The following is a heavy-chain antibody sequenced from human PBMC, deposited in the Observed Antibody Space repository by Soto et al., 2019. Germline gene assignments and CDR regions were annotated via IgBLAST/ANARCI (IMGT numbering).Heavy chain of an antibody. J-gene: IGHJ6*02. Sequence: SETLSLTCAVSGGSVESSSCWSWVRQAPGKGLEWIGEIYHSGTFNYNPSLASRVSVSVDKSTSQFSLNPNSVTAADTAVYYCVRSVPAATWAYNGMDVWGQGTTVTVSS. V-gene: IGHV4-4*02. CDR3: VRSVPAATWAYNGMDV. CDR1: GGSVESSSC. CDR2: IYHSGTF. D-gene: IGHD2-15*01.